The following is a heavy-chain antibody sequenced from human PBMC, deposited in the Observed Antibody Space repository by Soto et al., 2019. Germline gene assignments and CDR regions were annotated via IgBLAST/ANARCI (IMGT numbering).Heavy chain of an antibody. CDR1: GFSLSIYG. V-gene: IGHV3-33*08. Sequence: PWGSLRISCTASGFSLSIYGLHWVRQAPGKGLEWVAGLWSNGIKTSYTDSVKGRFTISIDTSKNMLYLQMSSLGAEDTALYYCARDLQYWPLLIDHRGQGAMVTVSS. J-gene: IGHJ4*02. CDR3: ARDLQYWPLLIDH. CDR2: LWSNGIKT. D-gene: IGHD2-8*02.